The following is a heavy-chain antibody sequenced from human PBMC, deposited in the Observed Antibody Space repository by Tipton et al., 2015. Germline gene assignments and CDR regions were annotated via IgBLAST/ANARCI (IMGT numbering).Heavy chain of an antibody. CDR1: GGSFSGYY. CDR2: IIHSGTT. CDR3: ARDKTFEAFDI. D-gene: IGHD2/OR15-2a*01. V-gene: IGHV4-34*12. Sequence: LRLSCAVYGGSFSGYYWNWIRQPPGKGLEWIGEIIHSGTTNYNPSLKSRVTISIDTSKSQFSLELRSVTAADTAVYYCARDKTFEAFDIWGQGTKVTVSS. J-gene: IGHJ3*02.